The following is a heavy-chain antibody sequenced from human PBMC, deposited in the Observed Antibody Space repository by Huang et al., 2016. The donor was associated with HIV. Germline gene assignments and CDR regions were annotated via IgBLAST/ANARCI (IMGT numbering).Heavy chain of an antibody. CDR3: ARARLLLPFDY. Sequence: QVLLQQWGAGVLKPSETLSLTCGVSGGPFNGFLWSWIRQSPGKGLEGIGEVNYSGSTNCNPALKSRVSMSVDTSKRQFSLSLKSVTAADTAVYFCARARLLLPFDYWGQGALVAVSS. V-gene: IGHV4-34*02. CDR2: VNYSGST. D-gene: IGHD2-15*01. CDR1: GGPFNGFL. J-gene: IGHJ4*02.